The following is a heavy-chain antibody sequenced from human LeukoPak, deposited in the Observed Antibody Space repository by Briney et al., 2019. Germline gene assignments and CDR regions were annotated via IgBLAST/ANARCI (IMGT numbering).Heavy chain of an antibody. V-gene: IGHV3-23*01. CDR2: VSSSGSST. CDR3: AKGSGGRYGGYFDY. J-gene: IGHJ4*02. Sequence: PGGSLRLSCAASGFTFSVSVMNWVRQAPGKGLEWVSGVSSSGSSTYYADSVKGRFTISRDNSKNTLYLQMSSLRAEDTAVYYCAKGSGGRYGGYFDYWGQGTLVIVSS. CDR1: GFTFSVSV. D-gene: IGHD3-16*01.